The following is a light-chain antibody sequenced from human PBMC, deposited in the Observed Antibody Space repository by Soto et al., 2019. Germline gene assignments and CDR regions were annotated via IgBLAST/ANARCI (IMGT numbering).Light chain of an antibody. Sequence: DLQTAQFSSTLSDPLVPSLTDTCRASQTISSWLAWYQQKPGKAPKLLIYKASTLKSGVPSRFSGSGSGTEFTLTISSLQPDDFATYYCQHYNSYSEEFGQGTKVDIK. CDR1: QTISSW. CDR2: KAS. J-gene: IGKJ1*01. V-gene: IGKV1-5*03. CDR3: QHYNSYSEE.